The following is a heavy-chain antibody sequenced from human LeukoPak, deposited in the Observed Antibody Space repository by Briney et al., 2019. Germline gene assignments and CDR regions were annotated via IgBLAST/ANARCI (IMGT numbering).Heavy chain of an antibody. CDR1: GFTVSSNY. D-gene: IGHD3-9*01. CDR2: IYSGGST. Sequence: GGSLRLSCAASGFTVSSNYMSWVRQAPGKGLEWVSVIYSGGSTYYADSVKGRFTISRDNSKNTLYLQMNSLRAEDTAVYYCARERASDILTGYYIGYFQHWGQGTLVTVSS. V-gene: IGHV3-53*05. CDR3: ARERASDILTGYYIGYFQH. J-gene: IGHJ1*01.